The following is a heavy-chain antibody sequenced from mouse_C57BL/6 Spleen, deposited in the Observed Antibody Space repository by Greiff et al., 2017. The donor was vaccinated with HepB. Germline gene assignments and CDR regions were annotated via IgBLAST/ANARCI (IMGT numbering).Heavy chain of an antibody. J-gene: IGHJ4*01. V-gene: IGHV5-17*01. CDR1: GFTFSDYG. D-gene: IGHD1-1*01. CDR2: ISSGSSTI. Sequence: DVMLVESGGGLVKPGGSLKLSCAASGFTFSDYGMHWVRQAPEKGLEWVAYISSGSSTIYYADTVKGRFTISRDNAKNTLFLQMTSLRSEDTAMYYCARGTVAPMDYWGQGTSVTVSS. CDR3: ARGTVAPMDY.